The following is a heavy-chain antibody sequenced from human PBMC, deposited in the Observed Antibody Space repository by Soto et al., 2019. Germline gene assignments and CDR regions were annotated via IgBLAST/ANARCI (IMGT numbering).Heavy chain of an antibody. D-gene: IGHD6-19*01. Sequence: QVQLQESGPGLVKPSGTQSPTCAVSGDSVSSPYYWCWVRQSPGKGLEWIGEVFHTWTTSYNPSLSSRVTKSMDKSINRFSLDLSSVTAADTAVYYCARSAGWYAIHAWGPGILVIVSS. CDR1: GDSVSSPYY. J-gene: IGHJ5*02. CDR2: VFHTWTT. CDR3: ARSAGWYAIHA. V-gene: IGHV4-4*02.